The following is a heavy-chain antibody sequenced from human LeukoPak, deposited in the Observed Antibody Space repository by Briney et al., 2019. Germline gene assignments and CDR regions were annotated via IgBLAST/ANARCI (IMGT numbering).Heavy chain of an antibody. CDR3: ASGGHYYDSSGYYFDAFDI. D-gene: IGHD3-22*01. V-gene: IGHV4-34*01. CDR2: INHSGST. Sequence: PSETLSLTCAVYGGSSSGYYWSWIRQPPGKGLEWIGEINHSGSTNYNPSLKSRVTISVDTSKNQFSLKLSSVTAADTAVYYCASGGHYYDSSGYYFDAFDIWGQGTMVTVSS. J-gene: IGHJ3*02. CDR1: GGSSSGYY.